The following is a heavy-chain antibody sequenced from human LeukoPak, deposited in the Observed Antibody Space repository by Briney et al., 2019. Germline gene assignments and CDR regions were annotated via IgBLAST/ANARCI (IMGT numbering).Heavy chain of an antibody. CDR2: INSKTDGGTT. Sequence: AGGSLRLSCAASGFTFSNAWMSWVRQAPGEGLEWIGRINSKTDGGTTDYAAPVKGRFTISRDESTDTLYLQFYSLKTEDTAIYYCTTDPRRGYDFDYWGQGTLVTVSS. CDR1: GFTFSNAW. V-gene: IGHV3-15*01. J-gene: IGHJ4*02. CDR3: TTDPRRGYDFDY. D-gene: IGHD1-1*01.